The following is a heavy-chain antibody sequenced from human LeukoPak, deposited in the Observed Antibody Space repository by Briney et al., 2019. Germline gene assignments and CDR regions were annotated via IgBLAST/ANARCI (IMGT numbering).Heavy chain of an antibody. Sequence: GGSLRLSCAASGFTFSSYAMHWVRQAPGKGLEWVTLIWYDGSNKYYADSVKGRFTISRDNSKNTLYLQMNSLRAEDTAVYFCARGAYRKPLDYWGQGTLVTVSS. CDR1: GFTFSSYA. J-gene: IGHJ4*02. CDR3: ARGAYRKPLDY. V-gene: IGHV3-33*01. CDR2: IWYDGSNK. D-gene: IGHD3-16*01.